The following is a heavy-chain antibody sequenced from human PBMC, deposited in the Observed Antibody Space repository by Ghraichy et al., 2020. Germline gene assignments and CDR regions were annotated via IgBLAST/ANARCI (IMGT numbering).Heavy chain of an antibody. Sequence: SETLSLTCTVSGGSISSYYWSWIRQPPGKGLDQIGYIHHSGTTNYNPSLQSRVTISVDTSKNQFSLNLRSVTAADTAVYYCARLGGSGTNPPYDKWGQGILVTVSS. CDR1: GGSISSYY. CDR2: IHHSGTT. CDR3: ARLGGSGTNPPYDK. J-gene: IGHJ4*02. V-gene: IGHV4-59*01. D-gene: IGHD3-10*01.